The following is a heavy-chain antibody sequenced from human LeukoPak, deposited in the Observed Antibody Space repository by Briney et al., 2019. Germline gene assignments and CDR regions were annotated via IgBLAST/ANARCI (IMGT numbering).Heavy chain of an antibody. D-gene: IGHD1-26*01. J-gene: IGHJ3*02. CDR3: ARVYSGSYSNKIDAFDI. CDR2: MNPNSGNT. CDR1: GYTFTSYD. Sequence: ASVKVSCKASGYTFTSYDINWVRQATGQGLEWMGWMNPNSGNTGYAQKFQGRVTMTRNTSISTAYMELSSLRSEDTAVYYYARVYSGSYSNKIDAFDIWGQGTMVTVSS. V-gene: IGHV1-8*01.